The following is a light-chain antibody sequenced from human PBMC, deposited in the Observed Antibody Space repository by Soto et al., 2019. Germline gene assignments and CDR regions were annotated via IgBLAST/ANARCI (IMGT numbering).Light chain of an antibody. J-gene: IGLJ2*01. CDR1: SSNIGSNY. CDR2: RNN. V-gene: IGLV1-47*01. Sequence: QSVLTQPPSVSGTPGQRVTISCSGSSSNIGSNYVYWYQQLPGTAPKLLIYRNNQRPSGVPDRFSGSKSGTSASLAISGLRSEDEADYYCAAWDDSLSEVFGGGTKLTVL. CDR3: AAWDDSLSEV.